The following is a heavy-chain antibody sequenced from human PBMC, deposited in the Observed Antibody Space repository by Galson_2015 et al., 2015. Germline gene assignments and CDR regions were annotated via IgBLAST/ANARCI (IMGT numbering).Heavy chain of an antibody. Sequence: SLRLSCAASGFTFSSYAMHWVRQAPGKGLEWVAVISYDGSNKYYADSVKGRFTISRDNFKNTLYLQMNSLRAEDTAVYYCARDGRYCSGGSCYFGGYYFDYWGQGTLVTVS. D-gene: IGHD2-15*01. V-gene: IGHV3-30-3*01. CDR1: GFTFSSYA. CDR3: ARDGRYCSGGSCYFGGYYFDY. J-gene: IGHJ4*02. CDR2: ISYDGSNK.